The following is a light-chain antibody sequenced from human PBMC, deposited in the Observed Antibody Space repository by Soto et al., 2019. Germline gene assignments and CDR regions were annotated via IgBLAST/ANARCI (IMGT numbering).Light chain of an antibody. V-gene: IGKV1-9*01. CDR3: QQLNTFPPFFT. CDR2: GAS. Sequence: DIQLTQSPSFLSASVGDRVTITCRASQGILSYLAWYQQRPGKAPELLIYGASTLRPGGASRFSGSGSGTELTLTISSLQPEDFATYFCQQLNTFPPFFTFGPGPKVDI. J-gene: IGKJ3*01. CDR1: QGILSY.